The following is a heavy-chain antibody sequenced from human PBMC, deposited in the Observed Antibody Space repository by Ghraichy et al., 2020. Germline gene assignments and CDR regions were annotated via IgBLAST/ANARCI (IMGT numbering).Heavy chain of an antibody. V-gene: IGHV4-31*03. CDR2: IYYSGTT. CDR1: DDSISRGGYF. CDR3: ARGSNYDFWSGYYNFGTSPWYFDL. J-gene: IGHJ2*01. Sequence: LSLTCTVSDDSISRGGYFWSWIRQHPAKGLDWIGYIYYSGTTSYNPSLKGRTTISLDTSKSQFSLKLTSVTAADTAVYYCARGSNYDFWSGYYNFGTSPWYFDLWGRGALVTVSS. D-gene: IGHD3-3*01.